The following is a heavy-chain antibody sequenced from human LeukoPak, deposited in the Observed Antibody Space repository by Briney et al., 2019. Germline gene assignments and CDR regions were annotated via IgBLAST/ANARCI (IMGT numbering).Heavy chain of an antibody. J-gene: IGHJ6*03. V-gene: IGHV3-7*01. CDR2: IKQDGSEK. D-gene: IGHD3-10*01. CDR1: GFTFSSYW. CDR3: ARRSSSGRYYYYYYYMDV. Sequence: GGSLRLSCAASGFTFSSYWMSWVRQAPGKGLEWVANIKQDGSEKYYVDSVKGRFTISRDNAKNSLYLQMNSLRAEDTAVYYCARRSSSGRYYYYYYYMDVWGKGTTVTISS.